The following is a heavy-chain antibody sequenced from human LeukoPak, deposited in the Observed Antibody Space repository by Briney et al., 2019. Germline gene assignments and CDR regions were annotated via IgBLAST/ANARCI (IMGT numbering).Heavy chain of an antibody. V-gene: IGHV4-34*01. Sequence: SETLSLICAVYGGSFSGHYWSWIRQAPGKGLEWVGEINESGSTNYNSSLKSRVTISADTSKDQFSLKLTSLTAADTAVYYCARGGGLRMLFASPFRHWGQGTLVSVSS. J-gene: IGHJ4*02. CDR3: ARGGGLRMLFASPFRH. CDR1: GGSFSGHY. CDR2: INESGST. D-gene: IGHD3-10*01.